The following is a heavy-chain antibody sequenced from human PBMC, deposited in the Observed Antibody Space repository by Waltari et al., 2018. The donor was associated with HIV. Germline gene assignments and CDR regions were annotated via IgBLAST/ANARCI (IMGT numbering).Heavy chain of an antibody. V-gene: IGHV3-53*02. D-gene: IGHD5-18*01. CDR1: GFSVSTTY. CDR3: ARGREYSYGPVSY. J-gene: IGHJ4*02. Sequence: EVQVVETGGGLIQPGGSLRLSCAASGFSVSTTYMSWVRHAPGTGLEWVSVIYSDGDTSYVDSVKGRLTMSRDNSKNPVFLQMNSLRVEDTAVYYCARGREYSYGPVSYWGQGALVTVSS. CDR2: IYSDGDT.